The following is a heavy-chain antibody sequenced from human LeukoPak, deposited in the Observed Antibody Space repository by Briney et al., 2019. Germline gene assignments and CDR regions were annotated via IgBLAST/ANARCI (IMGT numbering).Heavy chain of an antibody. J-gene: IGHJ6*02. CDR2: MNPNSGNT. D-gene: IGHD2-21*01. V-gene: IGHV1-8*01. CDR3: ARATYYGSSYTMDV. CDR1: GYTFTNYD. Sequence: ASVKVSCKASGYTFTNYDINWVRQATGQGLEWMGWMNPNSGNTGYAREFQGRVTMTRDTSTNTAYMELSGLRSEDTAMYYCARATYYGSSYTMDVWGQGTTVTVSS.